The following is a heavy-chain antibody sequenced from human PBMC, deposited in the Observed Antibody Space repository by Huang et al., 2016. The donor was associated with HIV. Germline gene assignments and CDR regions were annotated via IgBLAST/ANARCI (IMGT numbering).Heavy chain of an antibody. V-gene: IGHV1-69*13. J-gene: IGHJ3*01. CDR3: ARDLTGTRAAAAGIRGDAFDV. Sequence: QVQLVQSGAEVKKPGSSVKVSCKASGGTFGSYDISWVRQAPGQGLEWMGGYIPILDTVNYAQKFQGIVRITAAASTSTAYMELTSLRSEDTAVYYCARDLTGTRAAAAGIRGDAFDVWGQGTLVTVSS. CDR1: GGTFGSYD. D-gene: IGHD6-13*01. CDR2: YIPILDTV.